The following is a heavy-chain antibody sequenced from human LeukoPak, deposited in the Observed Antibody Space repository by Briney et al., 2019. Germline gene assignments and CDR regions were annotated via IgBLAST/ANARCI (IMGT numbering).Heavy chain of an antibody. CDR2: IHYSGSS. CDR3: ALAPNSNWFDF. CDR1: GDSTSNFY. V-gene: IGHV4-59*03. D-gene: IGHD2-8*01. Sequence: TSETLSLTCTVSGDSTSNFYWNWIRQSPGKGLEWIGNIHYSGSSVYNPSLKSRGTISIDTSRRQFFLKLNSVTAADTAVYFCALAPNSNWFDFWGPGTLVTVSS. J-gene: IGHJ5*01.